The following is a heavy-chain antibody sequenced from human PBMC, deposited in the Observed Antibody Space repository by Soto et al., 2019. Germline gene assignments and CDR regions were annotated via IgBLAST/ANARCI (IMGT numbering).Heavy chain of an antibody. CDR3: VRDPPGSGLDFDS. Sequence: SETLSLTCTVSGGSISSSSYYWGWIRQPPGKGLEWIGSIYYSGSTYYNPSLKSRLTISIDKSKNQFSLRLTFVTAADTAVYYCVRDPPGSGLDFDSWGQGTLVTVSS. J-gene: IGHJ4*02. CDR1: GGSISSSSYY. V-gene: IGHV4-39*07. D-gene: IGHD6-19*01. CDR2: IYYSGST.